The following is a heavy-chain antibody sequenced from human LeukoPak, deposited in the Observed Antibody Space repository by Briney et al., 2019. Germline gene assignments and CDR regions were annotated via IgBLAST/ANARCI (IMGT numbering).Heavy chain of an antibody. V-gene: IGHV3-23*01. CDR3: VKSRPYYYGSGSYSGLYGMDV. D-gene: IGHD3-10*01. CDR1: GFTFSSYA. CDR2: ISGSGDTT. Sequence: GGSLRLSCAGSGFTFSSYAMTWVRQAPGKGLEWVSVISGSGDTTYYADSVKGRFTISRDNSKNTLYLQMNSLKAEDTAVYYCVKSRPYYYGSGSYSGLYGMDVWGQGTTVTVFS. J-gene: IGHJ6*02.